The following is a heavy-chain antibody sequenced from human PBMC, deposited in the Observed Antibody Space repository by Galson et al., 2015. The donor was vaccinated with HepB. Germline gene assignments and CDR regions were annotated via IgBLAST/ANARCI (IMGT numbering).Heavy chain of an antibody. V-gene: IGHV3-48*03. D-gene: IGHD1-1*01. J-gene: IGHJ4*02. CDR1: TFIFSTYS. CDR2: ISARGTTI. CDR3: VFPRGNDLKPLDY. Sequence: SLRLSCAASTFIFSTYSMNWVRQAPGMGLEWLSYISARGTTIYYADSVKGRFTISRDNAKNSLYLQMNSLRPEDTAVYFCVFPRGNDLKPLDYWGQGILVTVSS.